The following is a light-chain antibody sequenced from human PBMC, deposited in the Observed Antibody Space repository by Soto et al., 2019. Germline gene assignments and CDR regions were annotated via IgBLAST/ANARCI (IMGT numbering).Light chain of an antibody. CDR2: DVS. CDR1: SSDVGGYNY. J-gene: IGLJ2*01. CDR3: SSYTSSIPSRVV. V-gene: IGLV2-14*01. Sequence: QSALTQPASVSGSPGQSITISCTGTSSDVGGYNYVSWYQQHPGKAPKLMIYDVSDRPSGVSSRFSGSKSGNTASLTISGLQAEDEADYYCSSYTSSIPSRVVFGGGTKLTVL.